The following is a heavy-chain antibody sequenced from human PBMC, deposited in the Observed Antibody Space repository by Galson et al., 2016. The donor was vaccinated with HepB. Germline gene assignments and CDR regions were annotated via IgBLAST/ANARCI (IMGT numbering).Heavy chain of an antibody. CDR1: GYTFSRNG. CDR2: ISAWNGHT. V-gene: IGHV1-18*01. D-gene: IGHD3-10*01. J-gene: IGHJ3*01. Sequence: SVKVSCKASGYTFSRNGYTWVRQAPGQGLEWMGWISAWNGHTKYSQKLQGRVNMTTDTSTTTVYMELRNLRSDDSALYYCARELVRSSFDLWGQGTMVTVSS. CDR3: ARELVRSSFDL.